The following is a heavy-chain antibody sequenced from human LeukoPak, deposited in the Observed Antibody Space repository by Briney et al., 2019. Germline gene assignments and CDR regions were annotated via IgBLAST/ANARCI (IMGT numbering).Heavy chain of an antibody. CDR2: INPNSGGT. V-gene: IGHV1-2*06. J-gene: IGHJ5*02. D-gene: IGHD4-23*01. CDR1: GYTFTGYY. Sequence: ASVKVSCKASGYTFTGYYMHWVRQAPGQGLEWMGRINPNSGGTNYAQKFQGRVTMTRDTSISTAYMELSRLRSDDTAGYYCARGTVSAVTNWFDPWGQGTLVTVSS. CDR3: ARGTVSAVTNWFDP.